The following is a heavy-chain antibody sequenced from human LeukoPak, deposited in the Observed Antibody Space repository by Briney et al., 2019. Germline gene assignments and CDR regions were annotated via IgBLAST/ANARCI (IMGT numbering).Heavy chain of an antibody. CDR3: ARDRSWGSVAFDI. CDR2: IYSGGST. D-gene: IGHD3-16*01. Sequence: PGGSLRLSCAASGFTVSSNYMSWVRQAPGKGLEWVSVIYSGGSTYYADSVKGRFTISRDNSKNTLYLQMNSLRAEDTAVYYCARDRSWGSVAFDIWGQGTMVTVSS. CDR1: GFTVSSNY. V-gene: IGHV3-66*01. J-gene: IGHJ3*02.